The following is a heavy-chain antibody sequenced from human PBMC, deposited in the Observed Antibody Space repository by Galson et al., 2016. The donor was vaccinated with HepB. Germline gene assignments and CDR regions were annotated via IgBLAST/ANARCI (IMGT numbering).Heavy chain of an antibody. Sequence: CAISGDSVSSYSGAWDWIRQSPSRGLEWLGRTYYRSKWYNDYAGSVKGRITIETDTSKNLFSLQLTSVTVADTAVYYCARDRGSGRHFFDSWVQGTLVSVSS. CDR1: GDSVSSYSGA. CDR2: TYYRSKWYN. D-gene: IGHD3-10*01. CDR3: ARDRGSGRHFFDS. V-gene: IGHV6-1*01. J-gene: IGHJ4*02.